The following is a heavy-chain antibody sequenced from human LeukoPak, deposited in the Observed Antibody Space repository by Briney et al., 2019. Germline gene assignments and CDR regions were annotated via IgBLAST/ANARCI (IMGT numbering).Heavy chain of an antibody. CDR1: GYSFTGYY. CDR3: AREVPYDSSRYYQPFDY. D-gene: IGHD3-22*01. Sequence: VASVKVSCKASGYSFTGYYMHWVRQAPGQGLEWMGWINPNSGDTKYAQKFQGRVTMTRDTSTSTAYMELRSLRSDDTAVYYCAREVPYDSSRYYQPFDYWGQGTLVTVSS. CDR2: INPNSGDT. V-gene: IGHV1-2*02. J-gene: IGHJ4*02.